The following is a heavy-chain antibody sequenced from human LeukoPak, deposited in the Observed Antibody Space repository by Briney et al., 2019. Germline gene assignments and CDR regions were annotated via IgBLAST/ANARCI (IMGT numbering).Heavy chain of an antibody. CDR1: GGSISGYY. V-gene: IGHV4-59*01. CDR3: ARVRVDRLRFLDWFDP. CDR2: LFHTRGA. D-gene: IGHD3-3*01. Sequence: SETLSLTCSVSGGSISGYYWSWSRQPPGKGVEWIGNLFHTRGAWYKSSLKSRVTTSVDTSKNEFSLSLSSVTAADTAVYYCARVRVDRLRFLDWFDPWGQGTLVTVSS. J-gene: IGHJ5*02.